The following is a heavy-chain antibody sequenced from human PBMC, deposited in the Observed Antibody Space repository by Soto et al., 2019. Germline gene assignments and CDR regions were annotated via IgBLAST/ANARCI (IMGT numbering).Heavy chain of an antibody. CDR2: ISYDGSNN. V-gene: IGHV3-30*18. D-gene: IGHD5-12*01. CDR3: AKQNIVATISDLDY. Sequence: QVQLVESGGGVVQPGRSLRLSCAASGFTFSSYGMHWVRQAPGKGLEWVAVISYDGSNNYYADSVKGRFTISRDNSKNTLYLQMNSLRAEDTAVYYCAKQNIVATISDLDYWGQGTLVTVSS. CDR1: GFTFSSYG. J-gene: IGHJ4*02.